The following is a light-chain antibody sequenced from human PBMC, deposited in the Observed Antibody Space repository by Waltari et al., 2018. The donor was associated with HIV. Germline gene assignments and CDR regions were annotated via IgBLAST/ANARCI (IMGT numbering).Light chain of an antibody. CDR3: QVCVDNSVI. J-gene: IGLJ2*01. V-gene: IGLV3-21*02. Sequence: SYVLTQPPSVSVAPGQTARITCGGNSVGSKSVHWYQQKSGKAPVLVVYDDNDRPSGIPERFSGSNSGNTATLTISRVEDGDEADYYCQVCVDNSVIFAGGTRLTVL. CDR2: DDN. CDR1: SVGSKS.